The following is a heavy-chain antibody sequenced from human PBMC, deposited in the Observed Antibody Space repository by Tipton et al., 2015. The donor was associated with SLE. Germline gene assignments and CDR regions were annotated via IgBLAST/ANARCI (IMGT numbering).Heavy chain of an antibody. CDR1: GWSLREYH. CDR3: ARCGGRNHFDY. D-gene: IGHD3-16*01. J-gene: IGHJ4*02. CDR2: IYYSGSI. Sequence: TLSLTCAVYGWSLREYHWSWIRQHPGKGLEWIGSIYYSGSIDYNASLKSRVTISGDTSKNQFSLNLISVTAADTAVYYCARCGGRNHFDYWGQGTLVTVSS. V-gene: IGHV4-31*11.